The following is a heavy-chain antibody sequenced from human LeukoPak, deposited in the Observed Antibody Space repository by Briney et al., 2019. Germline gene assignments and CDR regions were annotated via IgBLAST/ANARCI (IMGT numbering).Heavy chain of an antibody. D-gene: IGHD3-3*01. CDR1: GYTFTSYG. CDR3: ARDLDAPSHYDFWSGYLNRRYYFDY. J-gene: IGHJ4*02. Sequence: GASVKVSCKASGYTFTSYGISWVRQAPGQGLEWMGWISAYNGNTNYAQKLQGRVTMTTDASTSTAYMELRSLRSDDTAVYYCARDLDAPSHYDFWSGYLNRRYYFDYWGQGTLVTVSS. V-gene: IGHV1-18*01. CDR2: ISAYNGNT.